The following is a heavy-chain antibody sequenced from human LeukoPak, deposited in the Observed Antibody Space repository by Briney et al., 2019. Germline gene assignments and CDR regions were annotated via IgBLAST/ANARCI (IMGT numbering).Heavy chain of an antibody. CDR1: GFTFSSYG. CDR3: AKDQGELRFDP. D-gene: IGHD1-26*01. J-gene: IGHJ5*02. Sequence: GASLRLSCGTSGFTFSSYGMTWVRQAPGKGLEWVSSINSSGGIAYYADSVMGRFTISRDNSRNTLFLQMNSLRAEDTAIYYCAKDQGELRFDPWGQGTLVTVSS. CDR2: INSSGGIA. V-gene: IGHV3-23*01.